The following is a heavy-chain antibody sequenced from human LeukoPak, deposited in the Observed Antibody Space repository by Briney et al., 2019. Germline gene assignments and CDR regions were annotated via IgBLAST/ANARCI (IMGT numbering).Heavy chain of an antibody. V-gene: IGHV4-38-2*01. CDR2: IYHSGST. Sequence: SETLSLTCAVSGYSISSGYYWGWIRQPPGKGLEWIGSIYHSGSTYYNPSLKSRVTISVDTSKNQFSLKLGSVTAADTAVYYCARVNGDYPYYFDYWGQGTLVTVSS. CDR3: ARVNGDYPYYFDY. CDR1: GYSISSGYY. D-gene: IGHD4-17*01. J-gene: IGHJ4*02.